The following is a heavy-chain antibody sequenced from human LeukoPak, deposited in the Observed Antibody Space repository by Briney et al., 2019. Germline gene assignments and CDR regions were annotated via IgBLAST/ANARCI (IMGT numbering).Heavy chain of an antibody. D-gene: IGHD3-10*01. CDR3: AREGVDSGSYYSHWFDP. Sequence: SQTLSLTCTVSGDSISSGDYYWSWIRQPPGKGLEWIGYIYYSGGTYYNPSLKSRVTISVDTSKNQFSLKLSSVTAADTAVYYCAREGVDSGSYYSHWFDPWGQGTLVTVSS. J-gene: IGHJ5*02. V-gene: IGHV4-30-4*01. CDR2: IYYSGGT. CDR1: GDSISSGDYY.